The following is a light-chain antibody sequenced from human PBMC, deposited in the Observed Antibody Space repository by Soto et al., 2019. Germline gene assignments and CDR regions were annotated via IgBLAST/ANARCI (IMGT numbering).Light chain of an antibody. V-gene: IGLV2-14*01. J-gene: IGLJ3*02. Sequence: QSALTQPASVSGSPGQSITIYCTGTSTDIGVYNYVSWYQQHPGKAPKVMIYEVTNRPSGVSNRFSGSKSGDTASLTISGLQSEVEADYYFSSYSTSATVVFGGGTKVTVL. CDR1: STDIGVYNY. CDR3: SSYSTSATVV. CDR2: EVT.